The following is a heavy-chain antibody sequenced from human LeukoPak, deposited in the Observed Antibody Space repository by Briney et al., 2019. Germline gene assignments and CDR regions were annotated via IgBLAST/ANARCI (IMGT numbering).Heavy chain of an antibody. CDR3: AKSSSPNYYYYYGMDV. J-gene: IGHJ6*02. CDR2: ISYDGSNK. CDR1: GCTFSSYA. D-gene: IGHD6-13*01. V-gene: IGHV3-30*04. Sequence: GGSLRLSCAASGCTFSSYAMHWVRQAPGKGLEWVAVISYDGSNKYYADSVKGRFTISRDNSKNTLYLQMNSLRAEDTAVYYCAKSSSPNYYYYYGMDVWGQGTTVTVSS.